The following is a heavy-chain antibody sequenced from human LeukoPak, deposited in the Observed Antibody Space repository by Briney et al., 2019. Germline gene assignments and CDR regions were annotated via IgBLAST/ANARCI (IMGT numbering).Heavy chain of an antibody. Sequence: SQTLSLTGAISGDSVSSSGVAWNWIRQSPSRGLEWLGKTYYASQWSHEYALSVKSRITINPDTSKNQFSLQLNSVTPEDTAVYYCTRGRNSAFDYWGQGTLVTVSS. CDR1: GDSVSSSGVA. CDR3: TRGRNSAFDY. J-gene: IGHJ4*02. V-gene: IGHV6-1*01. D-gene: IGHD1-14*01. CDR2: TYYASQWSH.